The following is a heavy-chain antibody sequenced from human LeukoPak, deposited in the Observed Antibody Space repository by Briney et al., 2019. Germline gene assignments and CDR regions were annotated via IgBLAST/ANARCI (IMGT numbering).Heavy chain of an antibody. CDR2: IIPIFGTA. V-gene: IGHV1-69*06. J-gene: IGHJ6*03. CDR1: RGTFSSYA. CDR3: ASPVVVAATPGNYYYMDV. D-gene: IGHD2-15*01. Sequence: SVKVSCKASRGTFSSYAISWVRQAPGHGLEWMGRIIPIFGTANYAQNFQGRVTITADKSTSTAYMELSSLRSEDTAVYYCASPVVVAATPGNYYYMDVWGKGTTVTVSS.